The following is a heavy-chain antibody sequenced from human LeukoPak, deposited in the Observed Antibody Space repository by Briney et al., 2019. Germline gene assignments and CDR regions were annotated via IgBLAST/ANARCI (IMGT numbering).Heavy chain of an antibody. V-gene: IGHV3-48*03. J-gene: IGHJ4*02. CDR2: IGTSGSAI. Sequence: GGSLRLSCAASGFTFSDYEMNWVRQAPGKGLGWLSYIGTSGSAIHYADSVKGRFTISRDNAENSLYLQMNSLRAEDTAVYYCARDGTPHCNIGWVFFDYWGQGTLVTVSS. CDR3: ARDGTPHCNIGWVFFDY. D-gene: IGHD6-13*01. CDR1: GFTFSDYE.